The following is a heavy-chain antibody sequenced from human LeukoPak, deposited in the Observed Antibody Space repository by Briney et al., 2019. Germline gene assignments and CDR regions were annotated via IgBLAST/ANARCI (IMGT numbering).Heavy chain of an antibody. Sequence: GGSLRLSCAASGFTFSSYAMSWVRQAPGKGLEWVSAISGSGGSTYCADSVKGRFTISRDNSRNTLYLQMNSLRAEDTAVYYCAKDWTKYPNWFDPWGQGTLVTVSS. CDR1: GFTFSSYA. J-gene: IGHJ5*02. CDR3: AKDWTKYPNWFDP. V-gene: IGHV3-23*01. D-gene: IGHD3/OR15-3a*01. CDR2: ISGSGGST.